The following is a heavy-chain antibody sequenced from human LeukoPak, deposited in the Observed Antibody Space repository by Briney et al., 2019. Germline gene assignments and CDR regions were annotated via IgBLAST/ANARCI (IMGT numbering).Heavy chain of an antibody. CDR1: GFTFSSYW. V-gene: IGHV3-23*01. D-gene: IGHD6-19*01. CDR2: ITASGNTA. J-gene: IGHJ4*02. CDR3: AKDVRSSGWYKDS. Sequence: GGSLRLSCAASGFTFSSYWMHWVRQAPGMGLDWVSGITASGNTAYYADSVKGRFTISRDNSKNTLYLQMNSLRAEDTAVYYCAKDVRSSGWYKDSWGQGTLVTVSS.